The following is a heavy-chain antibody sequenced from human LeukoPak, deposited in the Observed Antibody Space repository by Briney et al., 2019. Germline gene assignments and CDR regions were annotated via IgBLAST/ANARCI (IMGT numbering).Heavy chain of an antibody. Sequence: GGSLRLSCAASGFTFNSYALTWVRQAPGKGLEWVSVISCSGGSTYYADSVKGRFTISRDNSKNTLYLQMNSLRAEDTAVYYCAKESVPWFGELPSYYFDYWGQGTLVTVSS. CDR2: ISCSGGST. D-gene: IGHD3-10*01. CDR3: AKESVPWFGELPSYYFDY. V-gene: IGHV3-23*01. J-gene: IGHJ4*02. CDR1: GFTFNSYA.